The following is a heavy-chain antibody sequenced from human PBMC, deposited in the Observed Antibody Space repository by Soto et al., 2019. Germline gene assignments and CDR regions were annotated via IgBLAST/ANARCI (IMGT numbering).Heavy chain of an antibody. D-gene: IGHD2-15*01. CDR2: MNPNSGNT. V-gene: IGHV1-8*01. J-gene: IGHJ6*02. CDR1: GYTFTSYD. Sequence: ASVKVSCKASGYTFTSYDINWVRQATGQGIEWMGWMNPNSGNTGYAQKFQGRVTMTRNTSISTAYMELSSLRSEDTAVYYCARGRGSGLYYYYYGMDVWGQGTTVTVSS. CDR3: ARGRGSGLYYYYYGMDV.